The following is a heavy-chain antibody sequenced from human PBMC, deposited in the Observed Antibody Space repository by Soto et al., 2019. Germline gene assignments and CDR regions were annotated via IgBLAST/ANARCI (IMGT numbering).Heavy chain of an antibody. CDR2: ISGSGGST. D-gene: IGHD3-10*01. CDR3: AKARGGMVRGGAFYFDY. CDR1: GLTFSSYA. J-gene: IGHJ4*02. V-gene: IGHV3-23*01. Sequence: EVQLLESGGGLVQPGGSLRLSCAASGLTFSSYAMNWVRQAPGKGLEWVSGISGSGGSTYCAESVKGRFTISRDNSKNTLYLQMNSLGAVDTAVYYCAKARGGMVRGGAFYFDYWGQGTLVTVSS.